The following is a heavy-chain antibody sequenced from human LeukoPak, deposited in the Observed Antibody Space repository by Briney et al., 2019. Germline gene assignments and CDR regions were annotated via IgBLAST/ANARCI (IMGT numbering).Heavy chain of an antibody. CDR1: GGSFSGYY. D-gene: IGHD3-10*01. Sequence: SETLSLTCAVYGGSFSGYYWSWIRQPPGKGLEWVGEINHSGSTNYNPSLKILVTISVDTSKNQFSLKLSSVTAADTAVYYCARSARPYYYGSGKIDYWGQGTLVTVSS. CDR3: ARSARPYYYGSGKIDY. V-gene: IGHV4-34*01. CDR2: INHSGST. J-gene: IGHJ4*02.